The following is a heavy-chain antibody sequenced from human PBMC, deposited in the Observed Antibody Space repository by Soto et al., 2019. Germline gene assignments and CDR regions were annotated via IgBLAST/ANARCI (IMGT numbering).Heavy chain of an antibody. J-gene: IGHJ3*01. Sequence: EVQLVESGGGLIQPGGSLRLSCAASGFTVSSIDMSWVRQAPGKGLEWVSVIHSGGTTNYADSVKGRFTISRDNSKNTLYLQMNRLTAEDTAVYYCARDAFDLWGRGTMVTVSS. CDR3: ARDAFDL. CDR2: IHSGGTT. V-gene: IGHV3-53*01. CDR1: GFTVSSID.